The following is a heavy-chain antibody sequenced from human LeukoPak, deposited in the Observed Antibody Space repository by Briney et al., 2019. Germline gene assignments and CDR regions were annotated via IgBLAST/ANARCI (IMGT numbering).Heavy chain of an antibody. V-gene: IGHV4-30-4*01. J-gene: IGHJ4*02. Sequence: SETLSLTCTVSGGSISSGVYYWSWIRQPPGKGLEWIGYIYYSGSTYYNPSLKSRVTISVDTSKNQFSLKLSSVTAADTAVYYCARSMVRGVISYWDQGTLVTVSS. D-gene: IGHD3-10*01. CDR3: ARSMVRGVISY. CDR1: GGSISSGVYY. CDR2: IYYSGST.